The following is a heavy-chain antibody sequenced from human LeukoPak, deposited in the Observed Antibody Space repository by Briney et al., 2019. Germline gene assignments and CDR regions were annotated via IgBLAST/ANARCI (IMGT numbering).Heavy chain of an antibody. CDR2: INHSGST. Sequence: SETLSLTCAVYGGSFSGYYWSWIRQPPGKGLEWIGEINHSGSTNYNPSLKSRVTTSVDTSKNQFSLKLSSVTAADTAVYYCARRVRGAGWFDPWGQGTLVTVSS. CDR3: ARRVRGAGWFDP. J-gene: IGHJ5*02. V-gene: IGHV4-34*01. CDR1: GGSFSGYY. D-gene: IGHD1-26*01.